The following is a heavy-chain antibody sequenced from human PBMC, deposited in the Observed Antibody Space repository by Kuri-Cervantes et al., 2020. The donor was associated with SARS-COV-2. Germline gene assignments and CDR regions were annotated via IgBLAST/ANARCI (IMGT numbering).Heavy chain of an antibody. J-gene: IGHJ6*02. CDR2: IKSKTDGGTT. CDR1: GFTFSNAW. CDR3: TTDQYRYYYGSGSYSYYYYYGMDV. Sequence: GESLKISCAASGFTFSNAWMNWVRQAPGKGLEWVGRIKSKTDGGTTDYAAPVKGRFTISRDESKNTLYLQMNSLKTEDTAVYYCTTDQYRYYYGSGSYSYYYYYGMDVWGQGTTVTVSS. D-gene: IGHD3-10*01. V-gene: IGHV3-15*07.